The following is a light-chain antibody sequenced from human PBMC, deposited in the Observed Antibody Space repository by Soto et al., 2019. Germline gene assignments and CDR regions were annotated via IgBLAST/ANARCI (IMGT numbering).Light chain of an antibody. Sequence: QSVLTQPPSASGSPGQSVTISCTGTSSDVGGYNYVSWYQQHPGKAPKLMIYEVSKRPSGVPDRFSGSQSGNTASLTVSGRQAEDEADYCCSSYAGSNNVVFGGGTKLTVL. V-gene: IGLV2-8*01. CDR2: EVS. CDR3: SSYAGSNNVV. CDR1: SSDVGGYNY. J-gene: IGLJ2*01.